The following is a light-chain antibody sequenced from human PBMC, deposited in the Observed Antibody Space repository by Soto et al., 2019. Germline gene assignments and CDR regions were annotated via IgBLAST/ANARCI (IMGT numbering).Light chain of an antibody. Sequence: EIVLTQSPATLSLSPGERATLSCRASQSVSSYLAWYQQKPGQAPRLLIYDASSRATGIPDRFSGSGSGTDFTLTISRLEPEDFAVYYCQQYFNSPWTFGQGTKVDIK. J-gene: IGKJ1*01. V-gene: IGKV3-20*01. CDR1: QSVSSY. CDR2: DAS. CDR3: QQYFNSPWT.